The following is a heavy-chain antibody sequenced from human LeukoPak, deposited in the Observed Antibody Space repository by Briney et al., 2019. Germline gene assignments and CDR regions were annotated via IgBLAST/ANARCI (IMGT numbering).Heavy chain of an antibody. Sequence: PGGSLRLSCAASGFTFSRYSMNWVRQAPGKGLEWVSSISIGNTYIYYADSVKGRFTISRDNAKNSLDLQLNSLRAEDTAVYYCAGSDTIGYLPREWDYWYFDRWGRGTLVTVSS. V-gene: IGHV3-21*03. CDR2: ISIGNTYI. CDR1: GFTFSRYS. CDR3: AGSDTIGYLPREWDYWYFDR. D-gene: IGHD3-22*01. J-gene: IGHJ2*01.